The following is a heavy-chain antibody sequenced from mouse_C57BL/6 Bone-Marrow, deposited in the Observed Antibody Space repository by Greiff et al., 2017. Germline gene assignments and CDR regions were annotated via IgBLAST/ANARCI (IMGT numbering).Heavy chain of an antibody. V-gene: IGHV1-55*01. Sequence: AHLQQLGAELVKLGASAKMSCKAFVYIFTSFWITWVKQRPGQGLEWIGDIYLISGRTYCNEKFKSKTILTVDTSSIAAYMQLSCLTSEDSAVFYRAGSSPLGRSFDYWGRYSTL. D-gene: IGHD4-1*01. CDR1: VYIFTSFW. CDR3: AGSSPLGRSFDY. CDR2: IYLISGRT. J-gene: IGHJ2*01.